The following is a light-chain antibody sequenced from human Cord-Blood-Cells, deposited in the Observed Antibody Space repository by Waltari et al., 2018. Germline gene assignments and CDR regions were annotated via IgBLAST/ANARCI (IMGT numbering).Light chain of an antibody. CDR3: CSYAGSYV. CDR1: ISDVGGYNY. Sequence: QSALTQPRSVSGSPGQSVTISCTGTISDVGGYNYVSWYQQHPGKAPKLMIYDVSKRPSGVPYRFSGSKSGNTASLTISGLQAEDEADYYCCSYAGSYVFGTGTKVTVL. V-gene: IGLV2-11*01. J-gene: IGLJ1*01. CDR2: DVS.